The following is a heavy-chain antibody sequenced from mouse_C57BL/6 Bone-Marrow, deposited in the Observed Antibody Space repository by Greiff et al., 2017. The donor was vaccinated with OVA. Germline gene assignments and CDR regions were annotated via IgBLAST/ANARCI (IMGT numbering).Heavy chain of an antibody. D-gene: IGHD2-2*01. CDR1: GYTFTSYW. CDR3: ARNGRLRRKGLFAY. J-gene: IGHJ3*01. V-gene: IGHV1-59*01. CDR2: IDPSDSYT. Sequence: QVQLQQPGAELVRPGTSVKLSCKASGYTFTSYWMHWVKQRPGQGLEWIGVIDPSDSYTNYNQKFKGKATLTVDTSSSTAYMQLSSLTSEDSAVYYCARNGRLRRKGLFAYWGKGTLVTVSA.